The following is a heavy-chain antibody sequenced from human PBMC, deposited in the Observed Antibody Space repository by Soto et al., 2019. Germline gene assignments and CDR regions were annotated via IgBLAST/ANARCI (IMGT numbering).Heavy chain of an antibody. Sequence: QLQLQESGSGLVKPSQTLSLTCAVSGGSISSGGYSWTWIRQPPGRGLEWIGYIYHSGSSYYNPSLKSRVTTSVDRYNNHFSLKLSSVTAADTAVYYCARAHYGDYGYGMDVWGQGTTVTVSS. J-gene: IGHJ6*02. D-gene: IGHD4-17*01. CDR1: GGSISSGGYS. CDR2: IYHSGSS. V-gene: IGHV4-30-2*01. CDR3: ARAHYGDYGYGMDV.